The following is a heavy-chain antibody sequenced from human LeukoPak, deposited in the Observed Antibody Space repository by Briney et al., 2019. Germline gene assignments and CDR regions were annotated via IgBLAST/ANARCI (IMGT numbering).Heavy chain of an antibody. CDR2: ISPTSTYI. Sequence: GGSLRLSCAATGFTLKGHSMNWVRQGPGKGLDWVSSISPTSTYIYYQDSVKGRFTISRDDAKNSLYLEMDSLRVEDTALYYCARTIYYYESTSYFSDAFDIWGQGTMVTVSS. CDR1: GFTLKGHS. J-gene: IGHJ3*02. V-gene: IGHV3-21*01. D-gene: IGHD3-22*01. CDR3: ARTIYYYESTSYFSDAFDI.